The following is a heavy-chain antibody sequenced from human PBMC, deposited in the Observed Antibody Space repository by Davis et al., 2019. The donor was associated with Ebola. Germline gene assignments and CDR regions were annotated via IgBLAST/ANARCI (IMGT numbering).Heavy chain of an antibody. CDR1: GFTFSSYA. CDR3: ARDGYP. J-gene: IGHJ5*02. V-gene: IGHV3-23*01. Sequence: GESLKISCAASGFTFSSYAMSWVRQAPGKGLEWVSAISGSGGSTYYADSVKGRFTISRDNAKNSLYLQMNSLRAEDTAVYYCARDGYPWGQGTLVTVSS. CDR2: ISGSGGST.